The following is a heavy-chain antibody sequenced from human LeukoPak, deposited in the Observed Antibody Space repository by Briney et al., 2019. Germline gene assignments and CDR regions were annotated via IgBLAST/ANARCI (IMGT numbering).Heavy chain of an antibody. CDR1: GGSISSITW. D-gene: IGHD1-1*01. V-gene: IGHV4-4*02. Sequence: SGTLSLTCAVSGGSISSITWWSWVRQPPGKRLEWIGEIYHTGSTNYNPSLKSRVTMSVDKSKNQFSLNLSSVTAADTAVYYCAREGGPQSLRGTFDPRGQGALVTVSS. CDR3: AREGGPQSLRGTFDP. CDR2: IYHTGST. J-gene: IGHJ5*02.